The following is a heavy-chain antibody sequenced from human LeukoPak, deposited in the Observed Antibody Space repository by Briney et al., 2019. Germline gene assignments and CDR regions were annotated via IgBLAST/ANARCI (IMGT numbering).Heavy chain of an antibody. CDR2: INHSGST. J-gene: IGHJ4*02. V-gene: IGHV4-34*01. CDR1: GGSFSGYY. CDR3: ARGFGGDCSSTSCYVDFDY. D-gene: IGHD2-2*01. Sequence: SETLSLTCAVYGGSFSGYYWSWIRQPPGKGLEWLGEINHSGSTNYNPSLKSRVTISVDTSKNQFSLKLSSVTAADTAVYYCARGFGGDCSSTSCYVDFDYWGQGTLVTVSS.